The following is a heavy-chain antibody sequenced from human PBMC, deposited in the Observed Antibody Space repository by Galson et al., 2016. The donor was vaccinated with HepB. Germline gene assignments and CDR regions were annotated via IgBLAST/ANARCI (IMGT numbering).Heavy chain of an antibody. CDR2: INAGNGNT. D-gene: IGHD6-13*01. V-gene: IGHV1-3*01. Sequence: SVKVSCKASGYTFTTYALHWVRRAPGQRLKWMGWINAGNGNTKYSQKFQGRVTITRETSASTAYMELSRLRSQDTAVYYCARRLSIAAATLDVWGQGTTVTVSS. CDR1: GYTFTTYA. J-gene: IGHJ6*02. CDR3: ARRLSIAAATLDV.